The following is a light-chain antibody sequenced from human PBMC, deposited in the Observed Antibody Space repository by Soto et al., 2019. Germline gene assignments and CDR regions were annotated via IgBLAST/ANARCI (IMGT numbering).Light chain of an antibody. J-gene: IGKJ5*01. CDR1: QSVSSSY. CDR3: QQYGSSP. V-gene: IGKV3-20*01. Sequence: EIVLTQSPGTLSLSPGERATLSCRASQSVSSSYLAWYQQKPGQAPRLLIYGASSRATGIPDRLSGSGSGTDFTLTISRLEPEEFAVYYCQQYGSSPLGQGTRLEIK. CDR2: GAS.